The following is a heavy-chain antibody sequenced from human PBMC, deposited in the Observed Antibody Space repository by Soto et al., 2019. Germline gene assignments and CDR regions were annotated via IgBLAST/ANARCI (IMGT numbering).Heavy chain of an antibody. D-gene: IGHD3-10*01. V-gene: IGHV4-59*01. CDR2: IYYTGTT. CDR3: ARLGVEDYFDSGSYYRFDY. Sequence: SETLSLTCSVSGGSISSSYWSWIRQPPGKGLEYIGYIYYTGTTNYSPSLKSRVTISVDTSKNQFSLKLTSVTAADTAVYYCARLGVEDYFDSGSYYRFDYWGQGTLVTVSS. CDR1: GGSISSSY. J-gene: IGHJ4*02.